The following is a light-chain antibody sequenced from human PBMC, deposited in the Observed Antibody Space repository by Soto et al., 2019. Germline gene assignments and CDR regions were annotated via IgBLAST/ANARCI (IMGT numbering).Light chain of an antibody. CDR1: QSISRW. J-gene: IGKJ1*01. V-gene: IGKV1-5*01. CDR3: QQYNSVRWT. Sequence: DIQMTQCPSTLSASVGDRVTITRGARQSISRWLAWSQQKQGKAPKLVIYDASTLEVGVPSRFSGSASGTEFTLTISSLQPDDFETYYCQQYNSVRWTFGRGTKVDIK. CDR2: DAS.